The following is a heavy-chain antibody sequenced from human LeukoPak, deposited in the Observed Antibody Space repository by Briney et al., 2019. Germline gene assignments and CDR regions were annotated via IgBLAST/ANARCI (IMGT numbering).Heavy chain of an antibody. CDR3: ARSPPIVLRFLEWLPDGGGLDY. CDR2: ISSNGGST. CDR1: GFTFSSYA. Sequence: PGGSLRLSCAASGFTFSSYAVHWVRQAPGKGLEYVSAISSNGGSTYYANSVKGRFTISRDNSKNTLYLQMGSLRAEDMAVYYCARSPPIVLRFLEWLPDGGGLDYWGQGTLVTVSS. D-gene: IGHD3-3*01. J-gene: IGHJ4*02. V-gene: IGHV3-64*01.